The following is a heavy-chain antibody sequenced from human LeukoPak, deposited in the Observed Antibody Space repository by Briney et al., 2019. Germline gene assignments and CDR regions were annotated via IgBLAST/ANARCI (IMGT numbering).Heavy chain of an antibody. D-gene: IGHD6-19*01. CDR3: ARGSSGWYTWFDP. V-gene: IGHV4-34*01. CDR1: GGSFSGYY. CDR2: INHSGST. Sequence: PSETPSLTCAVYGGSFSGYYWSWIRQPPGKGLEWIGEINHSGSTNYNPSLKSRVTISVDTSKNQFSLKLSSVTAADTAVYYCARGSSGWYTWFDPWGQGTLVTVSS. J-gene: IGHJ5*02.